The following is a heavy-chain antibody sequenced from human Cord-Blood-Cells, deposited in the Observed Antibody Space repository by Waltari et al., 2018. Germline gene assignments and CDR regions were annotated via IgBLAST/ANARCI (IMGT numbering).Heavy chain of an antibody. CDR2: IYPGDSDT. D-gene: IGHD3-3*01. Sequence: EVQLVQSGAEVKKPGESLKISCKGSGYSFTGYWIGWVRQMPGKGLEWMGIIYPGDSDTRYSPSFQGQVTISADKSISTAYLQWSSLKALDTAMYYCARQITATIFGVADAFDIWGQGTMVTVSS. J-gene: IGHJ3*02. CDR1: GYSFTGYW. CDR3: ARQITATIFGVADAFDI. V-gene: IGHV5-51*01.